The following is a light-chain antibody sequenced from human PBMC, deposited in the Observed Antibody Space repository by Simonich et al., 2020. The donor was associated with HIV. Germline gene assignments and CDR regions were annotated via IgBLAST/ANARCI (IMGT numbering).Light chain of an antibody. CDR3: QQYYSIPWT. CDR2: WAS. CDR1: QSVLHSYRNKKY. J-gene: IGKJ1*01. V-gene: IGKV4-1*01. Sequence: DIVMTQSPDSLAVSLGERATINCKSSQSVLHSYRNKKYLAWYQQKPGQPPKLLIYWASSRESGVPDRFSGSGSETDFTLTVSSLQAEDVAVYYCQQYYSIPWTFGQGTKVEIK.